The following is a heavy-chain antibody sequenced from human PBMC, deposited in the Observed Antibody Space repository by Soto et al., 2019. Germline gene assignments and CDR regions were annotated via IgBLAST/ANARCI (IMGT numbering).Heavy chain of an antibody. CDR3: ASGSHVPHY. CDR2: ISHSGST. J-gene: IGHJ4*01. D-gene: IGHD6-6*01. CDR1: GDSISSSSYY. Sequence: PSETLSLTCTVSGDSISSSSYYWGWIRQPPGKGLEWIGYISHSGSTYHNPSLKSRVTISVDRSKNQFSLKLSSVTAADTAVYYCASGSHVPHYWGQGTLVTVSS. V-gene: IGHV4-39*07.